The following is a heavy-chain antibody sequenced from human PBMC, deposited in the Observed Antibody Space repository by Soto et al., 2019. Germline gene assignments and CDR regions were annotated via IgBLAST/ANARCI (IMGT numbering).Heavy chain of an antibody. V-gene: IGHV4-30-4*02. CDR1: GGSISSGDYY. CDR3: GRNKLCSSLYKRWFHP. Sequence: PSETLSLTCTVSGGSISSGDYYWSWIRQPPGKGLEWIGYIYYSGSTYYNPSLKSRVTISVDTSKNQFSLKLSSVTAADTAVYYCGRNKLCSSLYKRWFHPRGQGNPV. J-gene: IGHJ5*02. CDR2: IYYSGST. D-gene: IGHD6-13*01.